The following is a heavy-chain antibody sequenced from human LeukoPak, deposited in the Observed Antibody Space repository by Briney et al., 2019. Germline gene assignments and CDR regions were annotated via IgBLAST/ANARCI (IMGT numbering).Heavy chain of an antibody. J-gene: IGHJ6*03. CDR2: IYPGDSDT. Sequence: GESLKISCKGSGYSFTSYWIGWVRQMPGKGLEWMGIIYPGDSDTRYSPSFQGQVTISADKSISTAYLQWSSLKASDTAMYYCAREKYDYWQGGDYYYMDVWGKGTTVTVSS. CDR3: AREKYDYWQGGDYYYMDV. CDR1: GYSFTSYW. V-gene: IGHV5-51*01. D-gene: IGHD3-3*01.